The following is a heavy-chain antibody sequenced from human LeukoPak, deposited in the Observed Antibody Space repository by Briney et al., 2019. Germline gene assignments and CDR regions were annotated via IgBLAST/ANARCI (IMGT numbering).Heavy chain of an antibody. Sequence: PGRSLRLSCAASGFTFSSYGMHWVRQAPGKGLEWVAVISYDGSNKYYADSVKGRFTISRDNSKNTLYLQMNSLRAEDTAVYYCAKDEDIVVVVAANYGMDVWGQGTTVTVSS. CDR2: ISYDGSNK. CDR3: AKDEDIVVVVAANYGMDV. D-gene: IGHD2-15*01. J-gene: IGHJ6*02. V-gene: IGHV3-30*18. CDR1: GFTFSSYG.